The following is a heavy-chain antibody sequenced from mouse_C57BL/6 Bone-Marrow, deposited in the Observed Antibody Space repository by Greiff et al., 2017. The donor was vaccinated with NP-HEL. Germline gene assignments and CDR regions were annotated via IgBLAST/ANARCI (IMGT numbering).Heavy chain of an antibody. D-gene: IGHD3-2*02. V-gene: IGHV1-64*01. Sequence: QVQLQQPGAELVKPGASVKLSCKASGYTFTSYWMHWVKQRPGQGLEWIGMIHPNSGSTNYNEKFKSKATLTVDKSSSTAYMQLSSLTSEDSAVYYCAPTAQATAWFAYWGQGTLVTVSA. J-gene: IGHJ3*01. CDR3: APTAQATAWFAY. CDR2: IHPNSGST. CDR1: GYTFTSYW.